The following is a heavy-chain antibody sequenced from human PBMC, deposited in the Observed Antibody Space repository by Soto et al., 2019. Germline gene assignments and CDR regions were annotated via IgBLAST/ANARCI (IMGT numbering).Heavy chain of an antibody. CDR2: ISSSSTYT. J-gene: IGHJ5*02. CDR1: GFTFSDYY. D-gene: IGHD3-10*01. CDR3: ARYHGGSGSYYNGWFDP. V-gene: IGHV3-11*06. Sequence: QVQVVESGGGLVKPGGSLRLSCAASGFTFSDYYMSWIRQAPGKGLEWVSYISSSSTYTNYADSVKGRFTISRDNAKNSLYLQMNSLRAEDTAVFYCARYHGGSGSYYNGWFDPWGQGTLVTVSS.